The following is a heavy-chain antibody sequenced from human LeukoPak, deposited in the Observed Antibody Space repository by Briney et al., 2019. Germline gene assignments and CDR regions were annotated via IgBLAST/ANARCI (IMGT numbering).Heavy chain of an antibody. CDR3: ARDQDSSSWYGAFDI. CDR1: GGSISSYY. Sequence: PSETLSLTCTVSGGSISSYYWSWIRQPPGKGLEWIGYIYYSGSTNYNPSLKSRVTISVDTSKNQFSLKLSSVTAADTAVYYCARDQDSSSWYGAFDIWGQGTMVTVSS. V-gene: IGHV4-59*01. CDR2: IYYSGST. D-gene: IGHD6-13*01. J-gene: IGHJ3*02.